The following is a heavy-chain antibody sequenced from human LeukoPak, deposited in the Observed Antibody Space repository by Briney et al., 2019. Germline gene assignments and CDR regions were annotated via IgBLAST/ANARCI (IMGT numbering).Heavy chain of an antibody. CDR2: INSDGSST. CDR3: ASAHYDSRGYPRN. D-gene: IGHD3-22*01. V-gene: IGHV3-74*01. J-gene: IGHJ4*01. Sequence: GGSLRLSCAASGFTFSSYWMHWVRQAPGKGLVWVSRINSDGSSTSYADSVKGRFTISRDNAKNTLYLQMNSLRAEDTAVYYCASAHYDSRGYPRNWGQGTLVTVSS. CDR1: GFTFSSYW.